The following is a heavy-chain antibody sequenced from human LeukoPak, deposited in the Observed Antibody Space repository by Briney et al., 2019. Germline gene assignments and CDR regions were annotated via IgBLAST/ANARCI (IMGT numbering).Heavy chain of an antibody. CDR2: IYSGGST. CDR1: GFTFSSYA. Sequence: GGSLRLSCAASGFTFSSYAMSWVRQAPGKGLEWVSVIYSGGSTYYADSVKGRFTISRDNSKNTLYLQMNSLRAEDTAVYYCAREGIIGGFDYWGQGTLVTVSS. CDR3: AREGIIGGFDY. D-gene: IGHD2/OR15-2a*01. J-gene: IGHJ4*02. V-gene: IGHV3-53*01.